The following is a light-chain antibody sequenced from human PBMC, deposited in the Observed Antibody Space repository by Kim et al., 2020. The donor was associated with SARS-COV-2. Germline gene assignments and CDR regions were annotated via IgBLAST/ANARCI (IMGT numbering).Light chain of an antibody. CDR2: GAS. CDR3: QQDYSLPFT. Sequence: PGGRATLSCRASERVVSTYLSWYQQKPGQAPRLLIYGASTRATGIPARFSGSGSGTDFTLTIRSLQPEDFAVYYCQQDYSLPFTFGGGTKVEIK. CDR1: ERVVSTY. V-gene: IGKV3D-7*01. J-gene: IGKJ4*01.